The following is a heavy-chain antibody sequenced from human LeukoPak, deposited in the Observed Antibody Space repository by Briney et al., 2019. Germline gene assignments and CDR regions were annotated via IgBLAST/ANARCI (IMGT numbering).Heavy chain of an antibody. D-gene: IGHD3-22*01. V-gene: IGHV3-48*01. CDR1: GFTFSSYS. CDR3: AREGGNYYDSSDFDY. J-gene: IGHJ4*02. Sequence: GGSLRLSCAASGFTFSSYSMNWVRQAPGKGLEWVSYISSSSSTIYYADSVKGRFTISRDNAKNSLYLQMNSLRAEDTAVYYCAREGGNYYDSSDFDYWGQGTLVTVSS. CDR2: ISSSSSTI.